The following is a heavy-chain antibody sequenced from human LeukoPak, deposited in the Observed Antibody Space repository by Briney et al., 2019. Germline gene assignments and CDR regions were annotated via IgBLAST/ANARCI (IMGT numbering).Heavy chain of an antibody. CDR1: GGSISSYY. Sequence: PSETLSLTCTVSGGSISSYYWSWIRQPPGKGLEWIGYIYYSGSTNYNPSLKSRVTISVDTSKNQFSLKLSSVTAADTAAYYCARRLMIVDGGGTYYFDYWGQGTLVTVSS. D-gene: IGHD3-22*01. CDR3: ARRLMIVDGGGTYYFDY. J-gene: IGHJ4*02. V-gene: IGHV4-59*01. CDR2: IYYSGST.